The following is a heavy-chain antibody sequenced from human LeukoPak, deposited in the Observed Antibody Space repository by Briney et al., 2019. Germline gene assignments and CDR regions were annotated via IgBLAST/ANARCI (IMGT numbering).Heavy chain of an antibody. D-gene: IGHD3-10*01. Sequence: GGSLRLSCAASGFTFSSYSMNWVRQAPGKGLEWVSSISSSSSYIYYADSVKGRFTISRDNAKNSLYLQMNSLRAEDTAVYYCAKDSGSGTHSYYFDYWGQGTLVTVSS. CDR1: GFTFSSYS. V-gene: IGHV3-21*01. J-gene: IGHJ4*02. CDR3: AKDSGSGTHSYYFDY. CDR2: ISSSSSYI.